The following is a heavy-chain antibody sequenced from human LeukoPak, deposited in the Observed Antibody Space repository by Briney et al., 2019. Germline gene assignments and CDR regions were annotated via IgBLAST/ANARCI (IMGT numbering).Heavy chain of an antibody. CDR1: GGSISSYY. Sequence: SETLSLTCTVSGGSISSYYWSWIRQPPGKGLEWIGYIYYSGSTYYNPSLKSRVTISVDTSKNQFSLKLSSVTAADTAVYYCARDQKVPHYYGSGSYFDYWGQGTLVTVSS. CDR3: ARDQKVPHYYGSGSYFDY. J-gene: IGHJ4*02. V-gene: IGHV4-59*12. D-gene: IGHD3-10*01. CDR2: IYYSGST.